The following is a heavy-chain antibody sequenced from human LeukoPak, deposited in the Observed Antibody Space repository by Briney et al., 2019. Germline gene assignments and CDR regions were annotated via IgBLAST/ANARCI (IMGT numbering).Heavy chain of an antibody. CDR3: GRNSSGDAFDV. V-gene: IGHV1-18*01. J-gene: IGHJ3*01. CDR2: ISSYTGNT. D-gene: IGHD6-19*01. Sequence: GASVKVSCKASGYTFISYDISWVRQAPGQGLEWMGWISSYTGNTNYAQKLQSRVAMTTDTSTSTAYMELRGLSSDDTAVYYCGRNSSGDAFDVWGQGTMVTVSS. CDR1: GYTFISYD.